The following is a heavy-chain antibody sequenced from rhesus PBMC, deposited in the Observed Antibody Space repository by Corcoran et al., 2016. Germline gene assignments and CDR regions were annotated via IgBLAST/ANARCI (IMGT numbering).Heavy chain of an antibody. D-gene: IGHD5-12*01. CDR2: IYGSSGST. J-gene: IGHJ4*01. V-gene: IGHV4S7*01. CDR1: GGSISYSYY. Sequence: QVQLQESGPGLVKPSETLSLTCAVPGGSISYSYYWNWIRHPPGKGLEWIGNIYGSSGSTYYNPSLRTRVTISKDTSKNQFSLKLSSVTAADTAVYYCARDFYSFSFDFWGQGVLVTVSS. CDR3: ARDFYSFSFDF.